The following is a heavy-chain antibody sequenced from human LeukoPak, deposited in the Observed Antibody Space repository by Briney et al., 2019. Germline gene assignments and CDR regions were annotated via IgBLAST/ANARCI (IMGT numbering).Heavy chain of an antibody. CDR1: GGTFSSYA. Sequence: SVKVSCKASGGTFSSYAISWVRQAPGQGLEWMGRIIPIFGIANYAQKFQGRVTITADKSTSTAYMELSSLRSEDTAVYYCARGYCSSTSCYRFDYWGQGTLVTVSS. V-gene: IGHV1-69*04. CDR3: ARGYCSSTSCYRFDY. D-gene: IGHD2-2*01. CDR2: IIPIFGIA. J-gene: IGHJ4*02.